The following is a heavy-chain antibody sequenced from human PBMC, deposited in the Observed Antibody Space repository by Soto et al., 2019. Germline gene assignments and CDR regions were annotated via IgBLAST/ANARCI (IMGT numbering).Heavy chain of an antibody. CDR1: GFTFNIYA. CDR2: IGSGDD. Sequence: EAQLLESGGGLGQPGGSLRLSCAASGFTFNIYAMSWVRQAPGKGLEWVSGIGSGDDYYADSVKGRFTITRDNSKNTVFLQMTSLRAEDTAIYYCAKDRQDHNSVWDPFDIWGQGTVVTVSS. CDR3: AKDRQDHNSVWDPFDI. J-gene: IGHJ3*02. V-gene: IGHV3-23*01. D-gene: IGHD1-20*01.